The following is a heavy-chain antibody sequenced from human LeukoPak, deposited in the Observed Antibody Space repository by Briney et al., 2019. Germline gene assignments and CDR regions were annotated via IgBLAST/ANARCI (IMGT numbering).Heavy chain of an antibody. CDR2: INHSGST. V-gene: IGHV4-34*01. J-gene: IGHJ6*02. CDR3: ARGGLELPWPPYYYYYGMDV. Sequence: SETLSLTCAVYGGSFSNYYWNWIRQPPGKGLEWIGDINHSGSTNYNPSLKSRVTTSVDTSKNQFSLKLSSVTAADTAVYYCARGGLELPWPPYYYYYGMDVWGQGTTVTVSS. D-gene: IGHD1-7*01. CDR1: GGSFSNYY.